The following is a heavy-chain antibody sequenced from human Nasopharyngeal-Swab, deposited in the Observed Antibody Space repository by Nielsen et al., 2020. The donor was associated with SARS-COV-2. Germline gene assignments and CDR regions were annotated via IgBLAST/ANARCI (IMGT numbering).Heavy chain of an antibody. CDR2: IVPMFGTA. CDR1: GGTFSSYA. V-gene: IGHV1-69*13. Sequence: SVKVSCKASGGTFSSYAISWVRQAPGQGLEWMGGIVPMFGTAKYAQNFQGRVTITADESTTTAYMELTSLRSEDTAVYYCARAKSLHTEYNCFDPWGQGTLVTGSS. CDR3: ARAKSLHTEYNCFDP. D-gene: IGHD3-10*01. J-gene: IGHJ5*02.